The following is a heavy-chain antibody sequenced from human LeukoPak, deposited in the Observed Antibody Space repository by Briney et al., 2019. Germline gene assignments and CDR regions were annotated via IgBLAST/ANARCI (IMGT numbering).Heavy chain of an antibody. CDR1: GGSISSSSYY. CDR2: IYYSGST. V-gene: IGHV4-39*01. Sequence: PSETLSLTCTVSGGSISSSSYYWGWIRQPPGKGLEWIGSIYYSGSTYYNPSLKSRVTISVDTSKNQFSLKLSSVTAADTAVYYCARHEESAAAAMYYYYYTDVWGKGTTVTVSS. CDR3: ARHEESAAAAMYYYYYTDV. D-gene: IGHD6-13*01. J-gene: IGHJ6*03.